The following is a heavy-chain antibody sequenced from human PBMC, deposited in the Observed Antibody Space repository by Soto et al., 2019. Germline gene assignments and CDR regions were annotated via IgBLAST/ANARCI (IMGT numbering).Heavy chain of an antibody. CDR2: INPYNANT. J-gene: IGHJ3*02. Sequence: ASVKVSCKPSGYTFTNHGIDWVRQAPGQGLEWMGWINPYNANTNYAQKLQGRVTMTTDTSTSTAYMDLRSLTSDDTAVYYCARDRVAGIWGDAFDIWGQGTMVTVSS. CDR1: GYTFTNHG. D-gene: IGHD3-16*01. V-gene: IGHV1-18*04. CDR3: ARDRVAGIWGDAFDI.